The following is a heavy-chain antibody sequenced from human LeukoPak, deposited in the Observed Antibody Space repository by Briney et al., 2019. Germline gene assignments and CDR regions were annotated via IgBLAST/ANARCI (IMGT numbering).Heavy chain of an antibody. V-gene: IGHV1-18*01. D-gene: IGHD3-3*01. CDR1: GYTFTSYG. Sequence: WASVKVSCKASGYTFTSYGISWVRQAPGQGLEWMGWISAYNGNTNYAQKLQGRVTMTTDTSTSTAYMELRSLRSDDTAVYYCARDRERDQTWMELFGFGVVNPFDPWGQGTLVTVSS. CDR2: ISAYNGNT. CDR3: ARDRERDQTWMELFGFGVVNPFDP. J-gene: IGHJ5*02.